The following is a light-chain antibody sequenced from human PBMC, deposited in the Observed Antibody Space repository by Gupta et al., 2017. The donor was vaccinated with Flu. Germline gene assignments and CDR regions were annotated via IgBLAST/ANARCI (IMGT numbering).Light chain of an antibody. V-gene: IGLV8-61*01. J-gene: IGLJ3*02. CDR3: LLYLGSGNWV. CDR1: SGSVSSNNY. Sequence: TVVTQEPSFSVSPGGTVTLTCGFTSGSVSSNNYPSWYQQSPGQTPRTLIHSTNTRSSGVPDRFSGSILGNKAALTITGTQADDEAHYYCLLYLGSGNWVFGGGTYLAVL. CDR2: STN.